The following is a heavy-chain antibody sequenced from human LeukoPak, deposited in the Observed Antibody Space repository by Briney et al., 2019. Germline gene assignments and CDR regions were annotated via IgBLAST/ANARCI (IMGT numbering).Heavy chain of an antibody. CDR1: GFTFSSYW. D-gene: IGHD5-12*01. V-gene: IGHV3-7*01. CDR3: AREEKWLRLGQFYYYYGMDV. Sequence: GGSLRLSCAASGFTFSSYWMSWVRQAPGKGLEWVANIKQDGSEKYYVDSVKGRFTISRDNAKNSLYLQMNSLRAEVTAVYYCAREEKWLRLGQFYYYYGMDVWGQGTTVTVSS. CDR2: IKQDGSEK. J-gene: IGHJ6*02.